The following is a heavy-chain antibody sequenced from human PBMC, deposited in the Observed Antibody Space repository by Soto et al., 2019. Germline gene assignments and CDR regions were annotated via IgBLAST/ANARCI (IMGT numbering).Heavy chain of an antibody. V-gene: IGHV1-18*04. D-gene: IGHD4-17*01. Sequence: QLELVQPGAEAKKPGASVKVSCKASGYTFHTSTISWLRQAPGQGPEWMGWIKAYSGNTNYAQKLQGRVTMTTDTSTSTAYMELRSLTTDDTAIYYCAIADYGDDDYWGQGTLVTVSS. CDR1: GYTFHTST. CDR3: AIADYGDDDY. J-gene: IGHJ4*02. CDR2: IKAYSGNT.